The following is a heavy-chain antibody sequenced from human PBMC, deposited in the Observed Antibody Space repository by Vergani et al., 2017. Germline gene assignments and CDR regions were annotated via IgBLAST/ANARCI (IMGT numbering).Heavy chain of an antibody. CDR3: ARTENDGSGSYYNALLYMDV. J-gene: IGHJ6*03. CDR2: INPNSGGT. CDR1: GYTFTGYY. D-gene: IGHD3-10*01. V-gene: IGHV1-2*02. Sequence: QVQLVQSGAEVKKPGASVKVSCKASGYTFTGYYMHWVRQAPGQGLGWMGWINPNSGGTNYAQKFQGRVTMTRDTSISTAYMELSRLRSDDTAVYYCARTENDGSGSYYNALLYMDVWGKGTTVTVSS.